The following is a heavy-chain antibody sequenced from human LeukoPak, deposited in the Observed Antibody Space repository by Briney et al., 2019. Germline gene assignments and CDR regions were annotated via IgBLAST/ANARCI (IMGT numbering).Heavy chain of an antibody. CDR3: ARGNDARNAFDT. J-gene: IGHJ3*02. CDR1: GGSISSGSYY. Sequence: SETLPLTCTVSGGSISSGSYYWSWIRQPAGKGLEWIGRIYTSGSTNYNPSLKSRVTISVDTSKNQFSLKLSSVTAADTAVYYCARGNDARNAFDTWGQGTMVTVSS. CDR2: IYTSGST. V-gene: IGHV4-61*02. D-gene: IGHD3-16*01.